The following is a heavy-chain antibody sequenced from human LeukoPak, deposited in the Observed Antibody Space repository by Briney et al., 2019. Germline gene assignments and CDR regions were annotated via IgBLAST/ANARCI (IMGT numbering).Heavy chain of an antibody. CDR3: ARGYEELLLGD. J-gene: IGHJ4*02. CDR2: IWYDGSNK. Sequence: GGSLRLSCAASGFTFSSYGMHWVRQAPGKGLEWVAVIWYDGSNKYYADSVKGRFTISRDNSKNTLYLQMNSLRAEDTAVYYCARGYEELLLGDWGQGTLVTASS. D-gene: IGHD2-15*01. CDR1: GFTFSSYG. V-gene: IGHV3-33*01.